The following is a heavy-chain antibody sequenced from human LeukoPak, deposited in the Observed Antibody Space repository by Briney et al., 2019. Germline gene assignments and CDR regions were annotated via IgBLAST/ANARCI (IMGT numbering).Heavy chain of an antibody. V-gene: IGHV1-58*02. J-gene: IGHJ6*02. Sequence: SVKVSCKASGFTFTSSAMQWVRQARGQRLEWIGWIVVGSGNTNYAQKFQERVTITRDMSTSTAYMELSSLRSEDTAVYYCAAAVIYYYGSGSQYGMDVWGQGTTVTVSS. D-gene: IGHD3-10*01. CDR2: IVVGSGNT. CDR1: GFTFTSSA. CDR3: AAAVIYYYGSGSQYGMDV.